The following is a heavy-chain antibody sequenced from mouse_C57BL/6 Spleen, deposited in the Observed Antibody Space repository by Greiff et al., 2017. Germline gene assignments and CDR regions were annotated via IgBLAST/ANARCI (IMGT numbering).Heavy chain of an antibody. CDR1: GFSFNTYA. V-gene: IGHV10-1*01. J-gene: IGHJ1*03. D-gene: IGHD4-1*01. CDR2: IRSKSNNYAK. Sequence: EVLLVASGGGLVQPKGSLKLSCAASGFSFNTYAMNWVRQAPGTGLEWVARIRSKSNNYAKYYADSVKDRLTISRDDSDSMLYLQMNNLKTEDTAMYYCVRPANWDGYCDVWGTGTTVTVSS. CDR3: VRPANWDGYCDV.